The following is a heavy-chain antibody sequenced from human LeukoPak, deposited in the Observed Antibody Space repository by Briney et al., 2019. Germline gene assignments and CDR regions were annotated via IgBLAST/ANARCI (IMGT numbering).Heavy chain of an antibody. V-gene: IGHV4-38-2*02. Sequence: SETLSLTCTVSGGSISSGYYWGWIRQPPGKGLEWIGSIYHSGSTYYNPSLKSRVTISVDTSKSQFSLKLSSVTAADTAVYYCARDNPLSDIAVAGTDYWGQGTLVTVSS. CDR3: ARDNPLSDIAVAGTDY. J-gene: IGHJ4*02. D-gene: IGHD6-19*01. CDR1: GGSISSGYY. CDR2: IYHSGST.